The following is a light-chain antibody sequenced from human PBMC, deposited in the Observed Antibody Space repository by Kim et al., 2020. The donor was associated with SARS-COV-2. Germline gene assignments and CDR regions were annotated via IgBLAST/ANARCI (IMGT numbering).Light chain of an antibody. J-gene: IGKJ4*01. CDR2: AAS. V-gene: IGKV1-12*01. Sequence: AYVGDRVTIACRACQGIRRYLGWYQQKPGKAPQLLIDAASSLQGGVPARFSGSGSGTDFTLTINSLQPEDFATYYCQQADSFPLTFDGGTKVDIK. CDR3: QQADSFPLT. CDR1: QGIRRY.